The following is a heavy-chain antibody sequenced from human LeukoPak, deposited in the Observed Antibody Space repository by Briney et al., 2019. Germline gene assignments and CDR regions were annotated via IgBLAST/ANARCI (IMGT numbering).Heavy chain of an antibody. D-gene: IGHD3-22*01. J-gene: IGHJ4*02. CDR3: ARVEGSYDSSGYYSDY. Sequence: ASVKVSCKTSGYIFNTYGISWVRQAPGQGLEWMAWIRGNNDNTKYAQKFQGRVTLTTDTSTSTAYMELRGLTSEDTAVYYCARVEGSYDSSGYYSDYWGQGTLVTVSS. V-gene: IGHV1-18*01. CDR2: IRGNNDNT. CDR1: GYIFNTYG.